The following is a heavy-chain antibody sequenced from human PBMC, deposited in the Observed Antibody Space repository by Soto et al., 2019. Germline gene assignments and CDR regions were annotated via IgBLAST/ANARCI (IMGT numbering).Heavy chain of an antibody. CDR3: AKVKVATTTDRAPYYYYGMDV. J-gene: IGHJ6*02. CDR1: GFTFSSYA. CDR2: ISGSGGST. V-gene: IGHV3-23*01. D-gene: IGHD5-12*01. Sequence: GSLRLSCAASGFTFSSYAMSWVRQAPGKGLEWVSAISGSGGSTYYADSVKGRFTISRDNSKNTLYLQMNSLRAEDTAVYYCAKVKVATTTDRAPYYYYGMDVWGQGTTVTVSS.